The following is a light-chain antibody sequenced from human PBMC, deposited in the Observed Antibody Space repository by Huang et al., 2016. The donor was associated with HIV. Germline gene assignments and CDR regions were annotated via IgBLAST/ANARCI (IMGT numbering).Light chain of an antibody. J-gene: IGKJ1*01. CDR2: CVS. CDR3: QQANSFPQT. CDR1: QSFNNW. Sequence: DIQMTQSPSFVSASVGDRVTITCRASQSFNNWLAWYQQKPGRAPKLLIYCVSTLQSGVPSRFSVSVSGTHFPLTISSLQPEDFATYYCQQANSFPQTFGQGTKVEIK. V-gene: IGKV1-12*01.